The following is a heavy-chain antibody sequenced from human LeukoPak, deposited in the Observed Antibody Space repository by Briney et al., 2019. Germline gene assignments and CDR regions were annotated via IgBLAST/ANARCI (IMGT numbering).Heavy chain of an antibody. CDR3: ARDPSCTTTTCYGGNNWFDP. V-gene: IGHV1-2*02. Sequence: GASVKVSCKASGYTFNAYYIYWVRQAPGQGLEWMGWINPNGGGTNYAQNFQGRVTMTRDTSISTAYMELIRLTSDDTALYYCARDPSCTTTTCYGGNNWFDPWGQGTLVTVSS. J-gene: IGHJ5*02. CDR2: INPNGGGT. D-gene: IGHD2-2*01. CDR1: GYTFNAYY.